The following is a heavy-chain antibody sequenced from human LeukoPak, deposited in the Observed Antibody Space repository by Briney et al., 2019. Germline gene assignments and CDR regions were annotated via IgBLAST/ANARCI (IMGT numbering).Heavy chain of an antibody. Sequence: ASVRVSCKASVATFSSYAISWVRQAPGQGLEWMGGIIPIFGTANYAQKFQGRVTITADESTSTAYMELSSLRSEDTAVYYCARAQPPYILTGYYQGGMVYFDYWGQGTLVTVSS. CDR3: ARAQPPYILTGYYQGGMVYFDY. CDR2: IIPIFGTA. J-gene: IGHJ4*02. CDR1: VATFSSYA. D-gene: IGHD3-9*01. V-gene: IGHV1-69*13.